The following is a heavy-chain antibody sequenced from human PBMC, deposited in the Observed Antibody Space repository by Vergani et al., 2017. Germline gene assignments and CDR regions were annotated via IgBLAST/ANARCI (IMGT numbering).Heavy chain of an antibody. CDR2: VRQNGIQR. Sequence: EVQLVESGGGLVQPGRSLKLSCRTSGFNFGDSHMTWVRQTPGKGLEWVANVRQNGIQRDYVDSVKGRFTISRDNSKNTLYLQMKSLRPEDTAVYYCAKEGGGYCSGGTCYPEYWGQGTLVIVSS. D-gene: IGHD2-15*01. V-gene: IGHV3-7*04. J-gene: IGHJ4*02. CDR1: GFNFGDSH. CDR3: AKEGGGYCSGGTCYPEY.